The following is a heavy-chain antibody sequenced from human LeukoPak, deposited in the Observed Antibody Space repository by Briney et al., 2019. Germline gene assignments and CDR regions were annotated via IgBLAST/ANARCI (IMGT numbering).Heavy chain of an antibody. CDR1: GFTFSSYE. CDR2: ISSSGSTI. CDR3: AELGITMIGGV. D-gene: IGHD3-10*02. J-gene: IGHJ6*04. V-gene: IGHV3-48*03. Sequence: GGSLRLSCAASGFTFSSYEMNWVRQAPGKGLEWVSYISSSGSTIYYADSVKGRFTIFRDNAKNSLYLQMNSLRAEDTAVYYCAELGITMIGGVWGKGTTVTISS.